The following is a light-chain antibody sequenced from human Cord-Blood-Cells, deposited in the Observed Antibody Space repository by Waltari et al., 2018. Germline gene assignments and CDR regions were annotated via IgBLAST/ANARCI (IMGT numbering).Light chain of an antibody. CDR3: SSYTSSSTLV. V-gene: IGLV2-14*01. J-gene: IGLJ2*01. Sequence: QSALTQPASVSGSPGQSITISCTGTSSDVGGYNYVAWYQQHPGKAPKLMIYDVSKRPSGVSHRFSCSKSGNTASLTISGLQAEDEADYYCSSYTSSSTLVFGGGTKLTVL. CDR2: DVS. CDR1: SSDVGGYNY.